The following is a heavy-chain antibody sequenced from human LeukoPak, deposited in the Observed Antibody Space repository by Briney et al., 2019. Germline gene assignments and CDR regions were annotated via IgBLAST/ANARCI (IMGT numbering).Heavy chain of an antibody. J-gene: IGHJ4*02. Sequence: SETLSLTCNVSGGSISNYYWTWIRQPPGKGLEWIGYIYYSGSTNYNPSLKSRVTISVDTSKNQFSLKLSSVTAADTAVYYCARGVTYYYDSSGHNLDYWGQGALVTVSS. CDR1: GGSISNYY. CDR2: IYYSGST. V-gene: IGHV4-59*01. D-gene: IGHD3-22*01. CDR3: ARGVTYYYDSSGHNLDY.